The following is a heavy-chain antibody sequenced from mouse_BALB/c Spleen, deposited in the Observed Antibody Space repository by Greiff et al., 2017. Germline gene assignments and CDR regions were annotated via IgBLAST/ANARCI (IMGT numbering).Heavy chain of an antibody. D-gene: IGHD2-4*01. CDR2: INPSTGYT. CDR3: ARGYFPYDYDRAWFAY. Sequence: VQGVESGAELAKPGASVKMSCKASGYTFTSYWMHWVKQRPGQGLEWIGYINPSTGYTEYNQKFKDKATLTADKSSSTAYMQLSSLTSEDSAVYYCARGYFPYDYDRAWFAYWGQGTLVTVSA. V-gene: IGHV1-7*01. J-gene: IGHJ3*01. CDR1: GYTFTSYW.